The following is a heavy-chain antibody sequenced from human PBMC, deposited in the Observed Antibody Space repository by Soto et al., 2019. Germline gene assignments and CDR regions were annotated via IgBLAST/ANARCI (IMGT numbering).Heavy chain of an antibody. CDR1: GGSISSGGYY. V-gene: IGHV4-31*03. CDR3: ARDPFGSSSPFYYYYGMDV. CDR2: IYYSGST. D-gene: IGHD6-6*01. J-gene: IGHJ6*02. Sequence: SETLSLTCTVSGGSISSGGYYWSWIRQHPGKGLEWIGYIYYSGSTYYNPSLKSRVTISVDTSKNQFSLKLSSVTAADTAVYYCARDPFGSSSPFYYYYGMDVWGQGTTVTVSS.